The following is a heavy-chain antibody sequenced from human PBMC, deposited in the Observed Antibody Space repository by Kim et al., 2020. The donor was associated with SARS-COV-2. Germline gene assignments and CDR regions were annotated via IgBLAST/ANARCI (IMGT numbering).Heavy chain of an antibody. D-gene: IGHD5-12*01. CDR2: INPNSGGT. J-gene: IGHJ3*02. CDR3: AREGRRWLQVTRVQSAFDI. CDR1: GYTFTGYY. Sequence: ASVKVSCKASGYTFTGYYMHWVRQAPGQGLEWMGWINPNSGGTNYAQKFQGRVTMTRDTSISTAYMELSRLRSDDTAVYYCAREGRRWLQVTRVQSAFDIWGQGTMVTVSS. V-gene: IGHV1-2*02.